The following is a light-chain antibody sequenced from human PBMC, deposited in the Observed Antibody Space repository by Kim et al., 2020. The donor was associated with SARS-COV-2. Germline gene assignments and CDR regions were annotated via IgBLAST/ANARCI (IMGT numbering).Light chain of an antibody. V-gene: IGKV1-5*03. CDR1: QTISSW. CDR3: QQYNSYWT. Sequence: DIQMTQSPSTLSASVGDRVTITCRASQTISSWLGWYQQKPGKGPSLLIYEASTLESGVPSRFSGSGSGTEFTLTISSLQPDDFATYYCQQYNSYWTFGQGTKVDIK. J-gene: IGKJ1*01. CDR2: EAS.